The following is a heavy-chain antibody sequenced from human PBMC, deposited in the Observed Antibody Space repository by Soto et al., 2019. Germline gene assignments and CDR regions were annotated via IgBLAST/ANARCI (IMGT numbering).Heavy chain of an antibody. CDR1: RFTFSSYG. V-gene: IGHV3-33*01. Sequence: QVQLVESGGGVVQPGRSLRLSCAASRFTFSSYGMRWVRQAPGKGLEWVAVIWYDGSNKYYADSVKGRFTISRDNSKNTLYLQMNSLRAEDTAVYYCARDPSGGGTGFDYWGQGTLVTVSS. J-gene: IGHJ4*02. CDR2: IWYDGSNK. CDR3: ARDPSGGGTGFDY. D-gene: IGHD3-16*01.